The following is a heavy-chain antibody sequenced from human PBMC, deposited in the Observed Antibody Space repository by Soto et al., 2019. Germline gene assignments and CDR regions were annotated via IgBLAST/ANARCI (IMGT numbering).Heavy chain of an antibody. CDR2: TYYRSKWYN. D-gene: IGHD6-19*01. V-gene: IGHV6-1*01. CDR3: ARDEQWLVSYYYYYGIDV. J-gene: IGHJ6*02. CDR1: GDSVSSNSAA. Sequence: SQTLSLTCAISGDSVSSNSAAWNWIRKSPSRGLEWLGRTYYRSKWYNDYAVSVKSRITINPDTSKNQFSLQLNSVTPEDTAVYYCARDEQWLVSYYYYYGIDVWGQGTTVTVSS.